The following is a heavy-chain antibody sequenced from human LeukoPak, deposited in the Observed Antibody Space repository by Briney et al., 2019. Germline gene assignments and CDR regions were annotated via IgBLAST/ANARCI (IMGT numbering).Heavy chain of an antibody. CDR3: TVAGDFDY. Sequence: PGGSLRLSCAASGFTFSGSAMHWVRQASGKRLEWVGRIRSKANSYATAYAASVKGRFTISRDDSKNTAYLQMNSLKTEDTAVYYCTVAGDFDYWGPRTLVTVSS. V-gene: IGHV3-73*01. CDR1: GFTFSGSA. CDR2: IRSKANSYAT. J-gene: IGHJ4*02. D-gene: IGHD6-19*01.